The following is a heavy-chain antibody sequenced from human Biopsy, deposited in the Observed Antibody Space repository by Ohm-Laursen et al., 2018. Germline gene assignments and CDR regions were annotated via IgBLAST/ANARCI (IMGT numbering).Heavy chain of an antibody. J-gene: IGHJ6*02. D-gene: IGHD5-24*01. CDR1: SGSFSSNY. Sequence: GTLSLTCAVYSGSFSSNYWTWIRQPPGKGLEWIGEITHSGYTNYNPSLKSRVTVSVDTSKNQFSLKLSSVTAADTAVYYCARDFRAGSGFLRSNNHYCGMDVWGPGTRVTVSS. CDR3: ARDFRAGSGFLRSNNHYCGMDV. CDR2: ITHSGYT. V-gene: IGHV4-34*01.